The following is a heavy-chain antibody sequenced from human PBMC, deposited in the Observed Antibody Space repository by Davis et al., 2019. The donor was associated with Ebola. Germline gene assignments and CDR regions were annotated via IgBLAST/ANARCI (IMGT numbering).Heavy chain of an antibody. Sequence: ASVKVSCKASGYTFTGYYIHWVRQAPGQGLEWMGRINPYSGGTNYAQKFQGRVTMTRDTSISTAYMELSSLRSGDTAVYYCARVRYCGGDCSRHYYYGMDVWGKGTTVTVSS. J-gene: IGHJ6*04. CDR1: GYTFTGYY. V-gene: IGHV1-2*06. CDR2: INPYSGGT. CDR3: ARVRYCGGDCSRHYYYGMDV. D-gene: IGHD2-21*02.